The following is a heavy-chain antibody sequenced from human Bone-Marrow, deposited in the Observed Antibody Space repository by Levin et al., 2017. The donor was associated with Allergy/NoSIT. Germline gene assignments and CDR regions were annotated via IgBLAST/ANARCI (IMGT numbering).Heavy chain of an antibody. Sequence: ASVKVSCKASGYTFTSYDINWVRQATGQGLEWMGWMNPNSGNTGYAQKFQGRVTMTRNTSISTAYMELSSLRSEDTAVYYCVRCYYYYYGMDVWGQGTTVTVSS. CDR1: GYTFTSYD. V-gene: IGHV1-8*01. J-gene: IGHJ6*02. CDR2: MNPNSGNT. CDR3: VRCYYYYYGMDV.